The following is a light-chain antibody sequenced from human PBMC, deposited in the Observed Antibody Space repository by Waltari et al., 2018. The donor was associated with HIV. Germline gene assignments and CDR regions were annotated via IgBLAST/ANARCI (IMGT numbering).Light chain of an antibody. J-gene: IGLJ2*01. CDR1: KIGSKS. CDR3: QVWESSSDHVV. V-gene: IGLV3-21*02. CDR2: DAR. Sequence: SDVMTQSPWVSVALGQTASMARGGNKIGSKSVHWYPQSPGQAPPLIIYDARDRPSVIPQRFSGPNSGHTATLSIVGVDAGEKADNSFQVWESSSDHVVIGGGTKLT.